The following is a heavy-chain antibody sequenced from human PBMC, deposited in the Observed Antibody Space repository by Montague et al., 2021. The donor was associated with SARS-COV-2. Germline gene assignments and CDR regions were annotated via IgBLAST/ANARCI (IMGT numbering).Heavy chain of an antibody. Sequence: SLRLSCAASGFTVSSNYMSWVRQAPGKGLEWVSVIYSGGSTYYADSVTGRFTISRDNSKNTLYLPMNSLRAEDTAVYYCARDRGGNYYFDYWGQGTLVTVSS. CDR1: GFTVSSNY. CDR3: ARDRGGNYYFDY. J-gene: IGHJ4*02. D-gene: IGHD1-7*01. V-gene: IGHV3-53*01. CDR2: IYSGGST.